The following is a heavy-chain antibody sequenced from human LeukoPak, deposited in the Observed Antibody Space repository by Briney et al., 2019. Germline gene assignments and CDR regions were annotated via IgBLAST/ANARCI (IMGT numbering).Heavy chain of an antibody. Sequence: QPGGSLRHSCAASGFTFSNYAMSWVRQAPGRGLESVSVISGSGGSTYSADSVKGRFIISRDNSKNTLYLQINSLRAEDTAVYYCAISVNYGGNSRLDYWGQGSLVTVSS. CDR2: ISGSGGST. J-gene: IGHJ4*02. CDR1: GFTFSNYA. D-gene: IGHD4-23*01. V-gene: IGHV3-23*01. CDR3: AISVNYGGNSRLDY.